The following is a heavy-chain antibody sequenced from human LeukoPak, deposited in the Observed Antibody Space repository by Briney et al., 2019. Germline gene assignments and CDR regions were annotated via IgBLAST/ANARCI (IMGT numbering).Heavy chain of an antibody. Sequence: PGGSLRLSCAASGFTFSSCAMSWVRQAPGKGLEWVSTIIDSGNSIYYADSAEGRFTISRDNSKNTLYLQMNSLRAGDTAVYYCAKDPIFSGSYGVFDYWGLGTLATVSS. CDR3: AKDPIFSGSYGVFDY. V-gene: IGHV3-23*01. J-gene: IGHJ4*02. D-gene: IGHD1-26*01. CDR1: GFTFSSCA. CDR2: IIDSGNSI.